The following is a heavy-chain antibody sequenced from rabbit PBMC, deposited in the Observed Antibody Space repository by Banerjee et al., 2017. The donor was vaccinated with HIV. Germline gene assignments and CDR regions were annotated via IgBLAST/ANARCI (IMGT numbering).Heavy chain of an antibody. V-gene: IGHV1S40*01. CDR1: GFTLSSYW. CDR3: ARDLAGVIGWNFDL. J-gene: IGHJ4*01. D-gene: IGHD4-1*01. CDR2: INTSSGNT. Sequence: QSLEESGGGLVQPGASLTLTCTASGFTLSSYWMYWVRQAPGKGLEWIACINTSSGNTVYATWAKGRFTISRTSSTTVALQMTSLTAADTATYFCARDLAGVIGWNFDLWGQGTLVTVS.